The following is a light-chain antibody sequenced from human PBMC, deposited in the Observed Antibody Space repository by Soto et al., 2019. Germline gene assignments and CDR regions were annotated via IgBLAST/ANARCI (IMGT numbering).Light chain of an antibody. Sequence: AIQLTQSPSSLSAFVGDRVTITCRASQGITSALAWYQQKPGKAPKLLISIASSLESGVPSRFSGSGSGTDFTLTISSLQPEDFATYFCQQFNSYPITFGQGTRLEIK. V-gene: IGKV1-13*02. CDR1: QGITSA. CDR2: IAS. CDR3: QQFNSYPIT. J-gene: IGKJ5*01.